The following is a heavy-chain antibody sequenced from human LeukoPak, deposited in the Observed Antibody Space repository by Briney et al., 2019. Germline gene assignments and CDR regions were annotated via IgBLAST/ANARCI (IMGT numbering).Heavy chain of an antibody. D-gene: IGHD3-9*01. CDR1: GFTFSSYW. J-gene: IGHJ3*02. CDR3: AGGPVRYPI. Sequence: PGGSLRLSCAASGFTFSSYWMSWVRQAPGKGLEWVANIKEDGSEKYYVDSVKGRFTISRDNAKNSLYLQMSSLSAEDTAVYYCAGGPVRYPIWGQGTMVTVSS. V-gene: IGHV3-7*01. CDR2: IKEDGSEK.